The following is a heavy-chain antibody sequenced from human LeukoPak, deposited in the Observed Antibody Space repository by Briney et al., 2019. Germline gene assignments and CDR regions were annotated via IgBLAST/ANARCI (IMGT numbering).Heavy chain of an antibody. CDR1: GGSFSGYY. J-gene: IGHJ4*02. CDR3: ARGRVAAAAPPFDY. CDR2: INHSGST. D-gene: IGHD6-13*01. Sequence: SSETLSLTCAVYGGSFSGYYWSWIRQPRGKGLEWIGEINHSGSTNYNPSLKSRVTISVDTSKNQFSLKLSSVTAADTAVYYCARGRVAAAAPPFDYWGQGTLVTVSS. V-gene: IGHV4-34*01.